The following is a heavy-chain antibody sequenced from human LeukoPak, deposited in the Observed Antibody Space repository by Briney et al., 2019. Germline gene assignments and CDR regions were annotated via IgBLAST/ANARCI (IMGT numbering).Heavy chain of an antibody. CDR2: ISSSSSYI. V-gene: IGHV3-21*01. CDR1: GFTFSSYS. CDR3: ARDGHSYGPRVDY. D-gene: IGHD5-18*01. J-gene: IGHJ4*02. Sequence: GGSLRLSGAASGFTFSSYSMNWVRQAPGKGLEGVSSISSSSSYIYYADSVKGRFTISRDNAKNSLYLQMNSLRAEDTAVYYCARDGHSYGPRVDYWGQGTLVTVSS.